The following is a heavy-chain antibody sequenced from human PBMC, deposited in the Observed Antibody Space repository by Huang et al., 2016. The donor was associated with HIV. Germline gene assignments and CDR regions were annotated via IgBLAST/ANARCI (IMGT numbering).Heavy chain of an antibody. CDR2: ISPSLGTA. CDR3: ARTAYSYGFRQGYNWFDP. V-gene: IGHV1-69*13. D-gene: IGHD5-18*01. CDR1: GGTFSSYA. Sequence: QVLLVQSGAEVRKPGSSVKVSCTAFGGTFSSYAISWVRQAPGQGLEGVGGISPSLGTANYTQKFQGRVTITVDESTNTGYMELTRLTSEDTAVYYCARTAYSYGFRQGYNWFDPWGQGTPVTVSS. J-gene: IGHJ5*02.